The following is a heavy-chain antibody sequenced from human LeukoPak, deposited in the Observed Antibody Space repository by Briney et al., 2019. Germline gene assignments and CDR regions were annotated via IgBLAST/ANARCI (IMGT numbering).Heavy chain of an antibody. Sequence: GGSLRLSCTASGFASAFTFSTYEMNWVRQAPGKGLEWLSHISGSGSTKYHADSVKGRFIVSRDNTKNSLYLQMNSLRAEDTAVYYCARGLWSYGSGSYYPNGRFDPWGQGTLVTVSS. J-gene: IGHJ5*02. V-gene: IGHV3-48*03. CDR3: ARGLWSYGSGSYYPNGRFDP. D-gene: IGHD3-10*01. CDR2: ISGSGSTK. CDR1: GFASAFTFSTYE.